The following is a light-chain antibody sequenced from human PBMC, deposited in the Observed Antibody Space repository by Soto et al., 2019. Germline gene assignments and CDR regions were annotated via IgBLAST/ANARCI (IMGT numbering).Light chain of an antibody. CDR2: GAY. J-gene: IGKJ4*01. Sequence: EIVFTQSPGTLSLSPGERATLSCRASQSVSSSYLAWYQQKLGQAPRLIIYGAYSRDTGIPDRFSCSGSGTDFTLTISSLQPDDFATYYCQQYNSCPLTFGGGTQVDIK. CDR1: QSVSSSY. V-gene: IGKV3-20*01. CDR3: QQYNSCPLT.